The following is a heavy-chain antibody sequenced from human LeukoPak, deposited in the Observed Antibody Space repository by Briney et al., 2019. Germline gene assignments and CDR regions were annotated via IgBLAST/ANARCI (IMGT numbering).Heavy chain of an antibody. J-gene: IGHJ5*02. CDR3: ARDTSGYCSGGSCYNWFDP. CDR1: GYSLTSFY. Sequence: SVKVSCKASGYSLTSFYMHWVRHPPGQGLEWMGIINTSGGSTSHAQKFQGRVTMTRDTSTSTVYMELSSLRSEDTAVYYCARDTSGYCSGGSCYNWFDPWGQGTLVTVSS. D-gene: IGHD2-15*01. V-gene: IGHV1-46*01. CDR2: INTSGGST.